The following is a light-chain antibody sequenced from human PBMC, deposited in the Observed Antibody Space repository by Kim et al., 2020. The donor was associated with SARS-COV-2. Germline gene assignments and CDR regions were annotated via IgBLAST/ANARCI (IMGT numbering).Light chain of an antibody. CDR1: RLGEKF. V-gene: IGLV3-1*01. J-gene: IGLJ2*01. Sequence: VYVLPGQTPSIPCCGYRLGEKFASCDQQMPGQYPILVIYQETQRAPGIPERFSGSNSGDTANLTIAGTQAMDEAHYYCQTWGTSVVFGGGTQLTVL. CDR3: QTWGTSVV. CDR2: QET.